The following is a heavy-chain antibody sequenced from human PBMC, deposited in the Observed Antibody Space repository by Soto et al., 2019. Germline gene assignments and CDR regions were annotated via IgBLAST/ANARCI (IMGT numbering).Heavy chain of an antibody. D-gene: IGHD2-15*01. CDR2: IYYSGST. CDR1: GGSIRSSGCY. J-gene: IGHJ3*02. Sequence: SERMCVRWTVGGGSIRSSGCYWGRNRQPPGKGLEWIGSIYYSGSTYYNPSLKSRVTISVDTSKNQFSLKLGSVTAADTAVYYCARVKCSGGSCNDAFDIWGQGTMVTVSS. CDR3: ARVKCSGGSCNDAFDI. V-gene: IGHV4-39*01.